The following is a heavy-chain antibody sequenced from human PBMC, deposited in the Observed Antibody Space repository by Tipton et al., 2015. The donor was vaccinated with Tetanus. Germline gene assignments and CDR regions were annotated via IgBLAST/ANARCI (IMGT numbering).Heavy chain of an antibody. CDR1: GASMSSSSYY. Sequence: LRLSCNVSGASMSSSSYYWDWIRQPPGKGLEWIGSIYCSGSSYYNPSLESRVTISQDTSKNRFSLKLTSVTAADAAVYYCARPSTTVTPRAFDVWGQGTMVTVSS. J-gene: IGHJ3*01. V-gene: IGHV4-39*01. CDR2: IYCSGSS. CDR3: ARPSTTVTPRAFDV. D-gene: IGHD4-17*01.